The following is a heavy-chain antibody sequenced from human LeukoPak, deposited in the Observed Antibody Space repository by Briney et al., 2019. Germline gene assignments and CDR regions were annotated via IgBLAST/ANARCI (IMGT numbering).Heavy chain of an antibody. V-gene: IGHV3-48*03. Sequence: PGGSLRLSCAASGFTFSSYEMNWVRQAPGKGLEWVSYISSSGTTIYYADSVKGRFTISRDNAKNPLYLQMNSLRAEDTAVYYCARAGYCSGGSCYTTFDYWGQGTLVTVSS. D-gene: IGHD2-15*01. J-gene: IGHJ4*02. CDR2: ISSSGTTI. CDR1: GFTFSSYE. CDR3: ARAGYCSGGSCYTTFDY.